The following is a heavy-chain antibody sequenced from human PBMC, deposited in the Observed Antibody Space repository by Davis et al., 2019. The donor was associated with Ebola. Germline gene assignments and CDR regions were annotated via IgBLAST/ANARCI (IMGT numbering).Heavy chain of an antibody. J-gene: IGHJ4*01. Sequence: GGSLRLSCAASGFTFSTYGMSWVRQAPGKGLEWVSTISVGGGTTFYADSVRGRFTISRDNSRNTVYLQMNSLRPEDTAVYYCAKDRHPLANNKIYYFDYWGPGTLVTVSS. CDR3: AKDRHPLANNKIYYFDY. V-gene: IGHV3-23*01. CDR2: ISVGGGTT. D-gene: IGHD2/OR15-2a*01. CDR1: GFTFSTYG.